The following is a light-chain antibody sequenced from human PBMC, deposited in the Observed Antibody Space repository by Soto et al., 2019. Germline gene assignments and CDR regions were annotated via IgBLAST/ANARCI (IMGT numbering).Light chain of an antibody. J-gene: IGLJ1*01. Sequence: QSVLTQAPSASGTPGQRVTISCSGSSSNIGSKTVNWYQQLPGMAPTHLIFNNHHRPSAVPDRFSGSKSGTSASLAISGLQSEDEADYYCAAWDDSLNACVFGTGTKLTVL. CDR1: SSNIGSKT. CDR3: AAWDDSLNACV. V-gene: IGLV1-44*01. CDR2: NNH.